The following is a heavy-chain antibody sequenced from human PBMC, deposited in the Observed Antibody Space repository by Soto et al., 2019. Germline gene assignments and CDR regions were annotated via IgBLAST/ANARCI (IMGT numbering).Heavy chain of an antibody. V-gene: IGHV1-18*01. CDR3: ARVQSGYDFAY. D-gene: IGHD5-12*01. J-gene: IGHJ4*02. CDR2: ISANNGNT. CDR1: GYTFTSYG. Sequence: ASVKVSCKASGYTFTSYGINWVRQAPGQGLEWMGWISANNGNTHYAQKLQGRATMTTDTSTSTAYMELRSLRSDDTAVYYCARVQSGYDFAYWGQGTLVTVSS.